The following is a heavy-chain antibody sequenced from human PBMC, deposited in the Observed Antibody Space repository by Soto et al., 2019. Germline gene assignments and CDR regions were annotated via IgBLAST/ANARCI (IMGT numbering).Heavy chain of an antibody. CDR3: GVGGWFGESKNWFDP. J-gene: IGHJ5*02. CDR1: GGSISSSSYY. V-gene: IGHV4-39*01. Sequence: QLQLQESGPGLVKPSETLSLTCTVSGGSISSSSYYWGWIRQPPGKGLEWIGSIYYSGSTYYNPSLKSRVTISVDTSKNQFSLKLSSVTAADTAVYYCGVGGWFGESKNWFDPWGQGTLVTVSS. CDR2: IYYSGST. D-gene: IGHD3-10*01.